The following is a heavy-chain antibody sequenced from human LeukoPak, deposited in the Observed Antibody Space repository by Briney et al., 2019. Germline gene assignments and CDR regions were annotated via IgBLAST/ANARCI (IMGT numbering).Heavy chain of an antibody. CDR1: GGSISSYC. D-gene: IGHD3-22*01. Sequence: SETLSLTCTVSGGSISSYCWSWIRQPPGKGLEWIGYIYYSGSTNYNPSLKSRVTISVDTSKNQFSLKLSSVTAADTAVYYCARHGVTMIVEGYFDYWGQGTLVTVSS. J-gene: IGHJ4*02. V-gene: IGHV4-59*08. CDR2: IYYSGST. CDR3: ARHGVTMIVEGYFDY.